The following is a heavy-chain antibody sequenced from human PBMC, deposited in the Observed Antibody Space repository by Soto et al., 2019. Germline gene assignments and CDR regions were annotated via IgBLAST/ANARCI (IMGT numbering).Heavy chain of an antibody. Sequence: ASVKVSCKASGYTFTSYGISWVRQAPGQGLEWMGWISAYNGNTNYAQKLQGRVTMTTDTSTSTAYMELRSLRSDDTAMYYCARPNYFHTAMVHRSRHHAFDIWGQGTMVTVSS. CDR1: GYTFTSYG. J-gene: IGHJ3*02. V-gene: IGHV1-18*01. D-gene: IGHD5-18*01. CDR2: ISAYNGNT. CDR3: ARPNYFHTAMVHRSRHHAFDI.